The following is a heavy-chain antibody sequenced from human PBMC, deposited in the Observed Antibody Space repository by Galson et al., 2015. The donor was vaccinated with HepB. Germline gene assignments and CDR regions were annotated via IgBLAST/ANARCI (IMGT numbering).Heavy chain of an antibody. V-gene: IGHV1-3*01. CDR2: INAGNGNT. D-gene: IGHD3-10*01. CDR1: GYTFTSYA. CDR3: ARVAPSITMVRGVPFDY. J-gene: IGHJ4*02. Sequence: SVKVSCKASGYTFTSYAMHWVRQAPGQRLEWMGWINAGNGNTKYSQKFQGRVTITRDTSASTAYMELSSLRSEDTAVYYCARVAPSITMVRGVPFDYWGQGTLVTVSS.